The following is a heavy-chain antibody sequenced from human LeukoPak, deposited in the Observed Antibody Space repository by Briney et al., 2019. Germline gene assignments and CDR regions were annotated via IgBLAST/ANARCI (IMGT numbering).Heavy chain of an antibody. D-gene: IGHD2-21*01. CDR1: GFTVSSNY. Sequence: GGSLRLSCAASGFTVSSNYMSWVRQAPGKGLEWVSVIYSGGSTYYADSVKGRFTISRDNSKNTLYLQMNSLRAEDTAVYYCAKAPVTSCRGAYCYPFDYWGQGTLVTVSS. V-gene: IGHV3-66*01. J-gene: IGHJ4*02. CDR3: AKAPVTSCRGAYCYPFDY. CDR2: IYSGGST.